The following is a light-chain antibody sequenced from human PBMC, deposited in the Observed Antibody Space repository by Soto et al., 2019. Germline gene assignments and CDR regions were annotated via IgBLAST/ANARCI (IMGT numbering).Light chain of an antibody. CDR2: EVN. V-gene: IGLV2-18*02. J-gene: IGLJ1*01. CDR1: SSDVGSYNR. CDR3: SSYTSSSTYV. Sequence: QSALTQPPSVSGSPGQSVTISCTGTSSDVGSYNRVSWYQQPPCTAPKLMIYEVNNRPSGVPDRFSGSKSGNTASLTISGLQAEDEADYYCSSYTSSSTYVFGTGTKVTVL.